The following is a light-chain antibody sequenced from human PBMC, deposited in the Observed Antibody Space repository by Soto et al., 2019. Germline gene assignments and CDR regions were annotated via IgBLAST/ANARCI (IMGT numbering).Light chain of an antibody. V-gene: IGKV1-39*01. CDR2: GAS. J-gene: IGKJ1*01. CDR3: QQSFNTPRT. CDR1: QSIRTY. Sequence: DIQMTQSPSSLSASVGDRDTITCRASQSIRTYVNWYQQKPGKAPNLLIYGASSLQSGVPSRFSGSGSGTDFTLTISSLQPDDFATYYCQQSFNTPRTFGQGTKVEIK.